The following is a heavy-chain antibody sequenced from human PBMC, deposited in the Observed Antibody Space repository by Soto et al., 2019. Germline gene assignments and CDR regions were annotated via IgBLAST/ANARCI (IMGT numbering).Heavy chain of an antibody. J-gene: IGHJ4*02. CDR1: GFTFDDYA. Sequence: EVQLVESGGGLVQPGRSLRLSCAASGFTFDDYAMHWVRQAPGKGLEWVSGISWNSGSIGYADSVKGRFTISRDNAKNSLYLQMNSLRAEDTALYYCAKDKIAADGTGDYFDYWGQGTLVTVSS. CDR3: AKDKIAADGTGDYFDY. V-gene: IGHV3-9*01. D-gene: IGHD6-13*01. CDR2: ISWNSGSI.